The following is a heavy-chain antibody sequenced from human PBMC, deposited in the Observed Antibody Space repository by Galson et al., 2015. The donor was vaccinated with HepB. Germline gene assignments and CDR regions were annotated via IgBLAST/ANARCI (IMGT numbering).Heavy chain of an antibody. V-gene: IGHV1-69*13. CDR1: GGTFSSYA. J-gene: IGHJ6*02. CDR2: IIPIFGTA. D-gene: IGHD3-16*01. CDR3: ARGGLGGGVRGTQRGQWAAENYYYYYGMDV. Sequence: SVKVSSKASGGTFSSYAISWVRQAPGQGLEWMGGIIPIFGTANYAQKFQGRVTITADESTSTAYMELSSLRSEDTAVYYCARGGLGGGVRGTQRGQWAAENYYYYYGMDVWGQGTTVTVSS.